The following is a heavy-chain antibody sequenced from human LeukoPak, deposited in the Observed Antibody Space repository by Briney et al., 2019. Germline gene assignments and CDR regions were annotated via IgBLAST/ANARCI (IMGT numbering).Heavy chain of an antibody. CDR1: GGSFSGYY. CDR3: ARAPILTGYYYYYYYMDV. J-gene: IGHJ6*03. V-gene: IGHV4-34*01. Sequence: SETLSLTCAVYGGSFSGYYWSWIRQPPGKGLEWIGEINHSGSTNYNPSLKSRVTISVATSKNQFSLKLSSVTAADTAVYYCARAPILTGYYYYYYYMDVWGKGTTVTVSS. D-gene: IGHD3-9*01. CDR2: INHSGST.